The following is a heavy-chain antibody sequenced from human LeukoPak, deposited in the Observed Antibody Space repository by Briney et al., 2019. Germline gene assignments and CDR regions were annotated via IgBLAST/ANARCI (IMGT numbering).Heavy chain of an antibody. V-gene: IGHV4-39*07. D-gene: IGHD6-13*01. Sequence: SETLSLTCTVSGGSIGSSNYYWGWIRQPPGKGLEWIGSIYYSGSTYYNPSLKSRLTISVDTSKNQFSLKLSSVTAADTAVYYCARDRNVYSSSWTFDYWGQGTLVTVSS. J-gene: IGHJ4*02. CDR1: GGSIGSSNYY. CDR3: ARDRNVYSSSWTFDY. CDR2: IYYSGST.